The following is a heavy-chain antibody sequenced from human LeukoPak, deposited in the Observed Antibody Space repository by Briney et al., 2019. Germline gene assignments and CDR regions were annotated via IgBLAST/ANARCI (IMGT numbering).Heavy chain of an antibody. CDR3: ARFNYYYGMDV. Sequence: SETLSLTCTVSGGSISSYYWSWIRQPPGKGLEWIGYIYYSGSTNYNPSLKSRVTISVDTSKNQFSLKLSSVSAADTAVYYCARFNYYYGMDVWGQGTTVTVSS. V-gene: IGHV4-59*08. J-gene: IGHJ6*02. CDR2: IYYSGST. CDR1: GGSISSYY.